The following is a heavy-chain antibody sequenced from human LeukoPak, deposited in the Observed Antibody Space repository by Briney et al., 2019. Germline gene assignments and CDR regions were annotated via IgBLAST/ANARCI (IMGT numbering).Heavy chain of an antibody. J-gene: IGHJ4*02. CDR3: ARERYYDSSGYLDY. D-gene: IGHD3-22*01. CDR2: INHSGST. CDR1: GGSFSGYY. Sequence: SETLSLTCAVYGGSFSGYYWSWIRQPPGKGLEWIGEINHSGSTNYNPSLKSRVTISVDTSKNQFSLKLSSVTAADTAVYYCARERYYDSSGYLDYWGRGTLVTVSS. V-gene: IGHV4-34*01.